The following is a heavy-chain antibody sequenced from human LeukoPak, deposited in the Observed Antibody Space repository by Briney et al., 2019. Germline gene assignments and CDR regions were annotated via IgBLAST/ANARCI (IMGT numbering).Heavy chain of an antibody. V-gene: IGHV3-23*01. D-gene: IGHD6-13*01. J-gene: IGHJ4*02. CDR3: AKSRGESRGAGNY. CDR1: GFTFSSYA. CDR2: ISGSGDTT. Sequence: GGSLRLSCAASGFTFSSYAMNWVRQAPGKGLEWVSFISGSGDTTYYADSVKGRFTISRDSSKNTLYLQMNSLRAEDTAVYYCAKSRGESRGAGNYWGQGTLVTVSS.